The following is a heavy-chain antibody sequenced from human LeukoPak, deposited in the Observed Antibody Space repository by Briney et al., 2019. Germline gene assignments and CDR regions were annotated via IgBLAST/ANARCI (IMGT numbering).Heavy chain of an antibody. D-gene: IGHD1-1*01. CDR3: ARGAYVTGTFFIDY. CDR2: INHSGST. V-gene: IGHV4-34*01. Sequence: PSETLSLTCAVCGGSFSGYYWSWIRQPPGKGLEWIGEINHSGSTNYNPSLKSRVTISVDTSKNQFSLKLSSVTAADTAVYYCARGAYVTGTFFIDYWGQGTLVTVSS. J-gene: IGHJ4*02. CDR1: GGSFSGYY.